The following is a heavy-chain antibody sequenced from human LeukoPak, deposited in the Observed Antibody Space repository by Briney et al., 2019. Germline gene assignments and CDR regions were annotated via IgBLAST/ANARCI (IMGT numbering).Heavy chain of an antibody. CDR2: INSDVSTT. Sequence: PGGSLRFSCAASGFTSSAYWMHWVRQVPGKGLVWVSRINSDVSTTNYADSVKGRFTISRDNAKNTIYLQMNSLRAEDTAVYYCARYGRYRAFDIWGPGTVVTVSS. CDR1: GFTSSAYW. V-gene: IGHV3-74*01. D-gene: IGHD1-26*01. CDR3: ARYGRYRAFDI. J-gene: IGHJ3*02.